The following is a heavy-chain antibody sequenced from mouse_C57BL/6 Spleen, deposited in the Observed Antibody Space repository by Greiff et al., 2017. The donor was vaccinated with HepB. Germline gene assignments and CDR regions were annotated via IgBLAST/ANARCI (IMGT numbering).Heavy chain of an antibody. CDR2: IHPNSGST. Sequence: QVQLQQPGAELVKPGASVKLSCKASGYTFTSYWMHWVKQRPGQGLEWIGMIHPNSGSTNYNEKFKSKATLTVDKSSSTAYMQLSSLTSEDSAVYYCARHHVGGYYFDYWGQGTTLTVSS. CDR1: GYTFTSYW. J-gene: IGHJ2*01. V-gene: IGHV1-64*01. CDR3: ARHHVGGYYFDY.